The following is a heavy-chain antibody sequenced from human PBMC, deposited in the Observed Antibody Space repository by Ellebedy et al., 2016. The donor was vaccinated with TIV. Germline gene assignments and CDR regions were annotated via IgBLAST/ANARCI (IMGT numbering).Heavy chain of an antibody. J-gene: IGHJ4*02. D-gene: IGHD3-10*01. Sequence: GGSLRLSCAASGFIFSRYWMHWVRQAPGKGLVWVARINNEGGSIRYADSVKGRFTISRDNAKNTLFLQMNSLRGEDTAVYYCAREGVSGLAVRGSISPFDFWGQGTLVTVSS. CDR1: GFIFSRYW. CDR3: AREGVSGLAVRGSISPFDF. CDR2: INNEGGSI. V-gene: IGHV3-74*01.